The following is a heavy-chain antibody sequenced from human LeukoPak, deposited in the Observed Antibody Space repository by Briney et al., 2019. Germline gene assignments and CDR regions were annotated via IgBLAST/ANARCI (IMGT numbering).Heavy chain of an antibody. J-gene: IGHJ4*02. CDR3: ARGTSTSKIDF. Sequence: GGSLRLSCTTSGFTLSHYWMNWVRQARGGGLEWVANIWEDGSQKYYVDSVKGRFTIARDNAKNSLYLQMNSLRAEDTAVYYCARGTSTSKIDFWGQGNLVTVSS. CDR1: GFTLSHYW. V-gene: IGHV3-7*01. D-gene: IGHD1-7*01. CDR2: IWEDGSQK.